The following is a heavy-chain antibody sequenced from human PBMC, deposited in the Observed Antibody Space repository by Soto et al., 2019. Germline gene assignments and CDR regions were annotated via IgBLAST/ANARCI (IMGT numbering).Heavy chain of an antibody. CDR3: ARGLGGRMHD. CDR2: IIPILGET. J-gene: IGHJ6*02. CDR1: GTIFSSYT. D-gene: IGHD3-16*01. V-gene: IGHV1-69*08. Sequence: QVQLVQSGAEVKKPGSSVRVSCKASGTIFSSYTISWVRQAPGQGLEWMGRIIPILGETNSAQKFQDRVTVTADKSTNTAYMELNSLRLEDTAVYYCARGLGGRMHDWGQGTTVTVSS.